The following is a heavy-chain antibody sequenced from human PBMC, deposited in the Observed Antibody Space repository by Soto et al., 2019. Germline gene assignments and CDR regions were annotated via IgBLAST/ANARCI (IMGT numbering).Heavy chain of an antibody. CDR2: VESDGFTI. V-gene: IGHV3-74*01. CDR1: GFSFSGYW. D-gene: IGHD3-22*01. Sequence: EVQLVESGGDLVQPGGSLRLSCAASGFSFSGYWMHWVRQAPGKELVWVSRVESDGFTIDYADSVKGRFTVSRDNAKNMLYLQMNSLRADDTAVYYCARDSDYDVGAFDFWGQGTMVTVSS. CDR3: ARDSDYDVGAFDF. J-gene: IGHJ3*01.